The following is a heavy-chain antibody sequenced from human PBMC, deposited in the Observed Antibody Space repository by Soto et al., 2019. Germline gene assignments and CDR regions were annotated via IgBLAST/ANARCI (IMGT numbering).Heavy chain of an antibody. J-gene: IGHJ5*02. CDR2: ISSDGNNK. V-gene: IGHV3-30*18. CDR3: AKDLLPNTVTTCGS. CDR1: GFTSDSYG. Sequence: QVQLVESGGGVVQPGRSLRLSCAASGFTSDSYGMHWVRQAPGKGLEWVAVISSDGNNKYYADSVKGRFTISRDNFKNTLYLQMSSLRADDTAVYYCAKDLLPNTVTTCGSWGQGTLVTVSS. D-gene: IGHD4-17*01.